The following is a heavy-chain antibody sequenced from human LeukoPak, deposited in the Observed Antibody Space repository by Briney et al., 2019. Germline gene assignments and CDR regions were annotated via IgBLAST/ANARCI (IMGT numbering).Heavy chain of an antibody. D-gene: IGHD1-26*01. CDR3: ASGERGFDY. Sequence: GGSLRLSCAASGFTFSSYGMHWVRQAPGKGLEWVAFIRYDGSNKYYADSVKGRFTISRKNAKSSFYLQMNSLRAGDTAVYYCASGERGFDYWGQGTLVTVSS. J-gene: IGHJ4*02. CDR1: GFTFSSYG. V-gene: IGHV3-30*02. CDR2: IRYDGSNK.